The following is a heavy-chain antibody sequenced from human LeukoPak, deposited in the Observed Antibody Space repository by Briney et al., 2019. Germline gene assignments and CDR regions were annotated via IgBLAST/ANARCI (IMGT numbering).Heavy chain of an antibody. CDR1: GGTFSSYA. V-gene: IGHV1-69*13. CDR2: IIPIFGTP. Sequence: SVKVSCKASGGTFSSYAISWVRQAPGQGLEWMGGIIPIFGTPNYAQKFQGRVTITADESTSTAYMELSSLRSEDTAVYYCARAVLLGTDFDYWGQGTLVTVSS. CDR3: ARAVLLGTDFDY. D-gene: IGHD3-9*01. J-gene: IGHJ4*02.